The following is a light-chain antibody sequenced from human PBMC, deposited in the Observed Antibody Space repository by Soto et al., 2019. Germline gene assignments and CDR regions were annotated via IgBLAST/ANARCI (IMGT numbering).Light chain of an antibody. Sequence: DIQMTQSPSTLSASVGDTVTITCRASQSVSGWLDWYQQKPGEAPRLLIYGASAWTRGVPSRFSGSGSGTKFTLNIASLQPDDFATYYCQQYETFSGTGGPGTKV. CDR1: QSVSGW. CDR3: QQYETFSGT. V-gene: IGKV1-5*01. J-gene: IGKJ1*01. CDR2: GAS.